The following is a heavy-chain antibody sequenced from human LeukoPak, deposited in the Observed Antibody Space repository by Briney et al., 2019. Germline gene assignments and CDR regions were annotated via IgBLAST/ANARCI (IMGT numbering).Heavy chain of an antibody. V-gene: IGHV3-23*01. CDR2: ISGSGGST. CDR3: AKTYYDFWSPDAFDI. J-gene: IGHJ3*02. CDR1: GFTFTSYA. Sequence: GGSLRLSCAASGFTFTSYAMSWVRQAPGKGLEWVSAISGSGGSTYYVDSVKGRFTISRGNSKNTLYLQMNSLRAEDTAVYYCAKTYYDFWSPDAFDIWGQGTMVTVSS. D-gene: IGHD3-3*01.